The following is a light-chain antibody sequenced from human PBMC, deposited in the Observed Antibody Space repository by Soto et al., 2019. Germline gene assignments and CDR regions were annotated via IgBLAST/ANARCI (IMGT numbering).Light chain of an antibody. CDR1: QSISTY. V-gene: IGKV1-39*01. CDR3: QQYGSSGT. CDR2: GAS. J-gene: IGKJ1*01. Sequence: QMTQSPSSLSASVGDRVTITCRASQSISTYLNWYQHKPGKAPKVLINGASYLKSGVPTRFSGSGSGTEFTLTISRLEPEDFAVYYCQQYGSSGTFGQGTKVDIK.